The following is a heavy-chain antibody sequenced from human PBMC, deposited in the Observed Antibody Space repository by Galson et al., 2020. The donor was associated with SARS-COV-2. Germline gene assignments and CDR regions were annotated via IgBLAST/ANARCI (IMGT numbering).Heavy chain of an antibody. CDR1: SGSISSSDW. V-gene: IGHV4-4*02. J-gene: IGHJ4*02. D-gene: IGHD2-15*01. CDR2: MHHSGST. Sequence: SETLSLTCAVSSGSISSSDWWSWVRQPPGKGLEWIGEMHHSGSTNYNPSLKSLVTILVDKSKNQFSLKLSSVTAADTALYYCARSEYCRGGSCSTFGYWGQGTLVTVSS. CDR3: ARSEYCRGGSCSTFGY.